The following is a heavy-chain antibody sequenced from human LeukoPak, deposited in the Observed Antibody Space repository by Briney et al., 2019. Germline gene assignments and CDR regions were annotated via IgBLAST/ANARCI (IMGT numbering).Heavy chain of an antibody. Sequence: ASVKVSCKASGYTFTSYYMHWVRQAPGQGLEWMGIINPSGGSTSYAQKLQGRVTMTTDTSTSTAYMELRSLRSDDTAVYYCARDHDYGDCFDYWGQGTLVTVSS. J-gene: IGHJ4*02. D-gene: IGHD4-17*01. CDR1: GYTFTSYY. CDR2: INPSGGST. CDR3: ARDHDYGDCFDY. V-gene: IGHV1-46*01.